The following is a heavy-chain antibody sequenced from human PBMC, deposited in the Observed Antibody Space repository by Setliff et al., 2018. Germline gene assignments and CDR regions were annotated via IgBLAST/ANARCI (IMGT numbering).Heavy chain of an antibody. V-gene: IGHV4-59*11. D-gene: IGHD6-19*01. CDR1: GGSIGPHY. J-gene: IGHJ3*02. Sequence: SETLSLTCTVSGGSIGPHYWSWIRQAPGKGLEWIGHIFYSDTAKYNPSLESRAAISVDSSKNQFSLKLSSVTAADTAVYYCARDHAYSSGWLVDANAFDIWGQGTMVTVSS. CDR3: ARDHAYSSGWLVDANAFDI. CDR2: IFYSDTA.